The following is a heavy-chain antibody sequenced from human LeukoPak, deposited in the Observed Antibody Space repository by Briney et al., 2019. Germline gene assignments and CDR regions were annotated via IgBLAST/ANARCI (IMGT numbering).Heavy chain of an antibody. J-gene: IGHJ4*02. Sequence: ASVKVSCKACGYTFIGYYIHCVRQDPGQGLEWMGRINPNSGGTNYAQKFQGRVTMTRDTSISTAYMELSRLRSDDTALYYCAREGYIDFWSGYHGGFDYWGQGTLVTVSS. D-gene: IGHD3-3*01. V-gene: IGHV1-2*06. CDR2: INPNSGGT. CDR3: AREGYIDFWSGYHGGFDY. CDR1: GYTFIGYY.